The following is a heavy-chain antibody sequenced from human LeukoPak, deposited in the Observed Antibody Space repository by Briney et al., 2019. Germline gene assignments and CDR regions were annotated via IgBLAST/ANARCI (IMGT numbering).Heavy chain of an antibody. CDR1: GRPFSSSI. Sequence: PGGSLSLSCALSGRPFSSSIMHWVRQAPGKGLEWVAGMSFDGSQYYVDSVKGRFTISRDNSGNTVFLHMTSLRPEDTAVYFCAREGHTSSFCGAFDIWGQGTTVTISS. V-gene: IGHV3-30*03. CDR2: MSFDGSQ. D-gene: IGHD2-15*01. CDR3: AREGHTSSFCGAFDI. J-gene: IGHJ3*02.